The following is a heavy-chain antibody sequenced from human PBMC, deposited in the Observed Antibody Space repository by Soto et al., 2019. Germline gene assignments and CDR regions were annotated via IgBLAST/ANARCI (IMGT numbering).Heavy chain of an antibody. D-gene: IGHD5-12*01. V-gene: IGHV3-49*04. CDR3: TRQRDRRDGYNHRLGY. Sequence: PGGSLRLSCTASGFTFGDYAMSWVRQAPGKGLEWVGFIRSKAYGGTTEYAASVKGRFTISRDDSKSIAYLQMNSLKTEDTAVYYCTRQRDRRDGYNHRLGYWRQGTLVTVSS. J-gene: IGHJ4*02. CDR1: GFTFGDYA. CDR2: IRSKAYGGTT.